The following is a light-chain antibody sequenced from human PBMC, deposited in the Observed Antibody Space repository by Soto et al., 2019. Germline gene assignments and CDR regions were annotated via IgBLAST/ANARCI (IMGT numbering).Light chain of an antibody. V-gene: IGKV1-39*01. J-gene: IGKJ4*01. CDR2: AAS. Sequence: DIQMTQSPSSVSASVGDRVTITCRASQTLNNYLTWFQQKPGKAPKVLIYAASTLQSGVPSRFSGSGSGAEFTLTISSLQPEDFATYYSQQSFSPLLTFGGGTKVEIK. CDR1: QTLNNY. CDR3: QQSFSPLLT.